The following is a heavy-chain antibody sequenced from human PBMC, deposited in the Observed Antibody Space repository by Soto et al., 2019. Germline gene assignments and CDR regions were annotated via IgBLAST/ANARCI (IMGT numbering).Heavy chain of an antibody. Sequence: PGGSLRLSCAASGFTFSSYGMHWVRQAPGKGLEWVAIISYDGSNTYYADSVKGRFTISRDNSKNTLYLQMNILRAEDTSVYYCAKEGGLSGSYYISSSYYFDYWGQGT. J-gene: IGHJ4*02. CDR1: GFTFSSYG. CDR3: AKEGGLSGSYYISSSYYFDY. V-gene: IGHV3-30*18. D-gene: IGHD1-26*01. CDR2: ISYDGSNT.